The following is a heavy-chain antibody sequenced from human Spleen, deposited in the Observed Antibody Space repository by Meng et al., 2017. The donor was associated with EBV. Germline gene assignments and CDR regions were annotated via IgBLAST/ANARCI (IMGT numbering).Heavy chain of an antibody. CDR3: ARGDLDGDCYYCLDF. Sequence: QVQLQQWGAGLLKPSETLSLTCSVSGDSVSNKNKYWGWIRQPPGKGLEWIGNIYYSGRTNYNPSLTSRVAISVDTSKNQFSLRLNSVTAADSAIYSCARGDLDGDCYYCLDFWGQGALVTVYS. CDR1: GDSVSNKNKY. D-gene: IGHD2-21*02. CDR2: IYYSGRT. J-gene: IGHJ4*02. V-gene: IGHV4-39*07.